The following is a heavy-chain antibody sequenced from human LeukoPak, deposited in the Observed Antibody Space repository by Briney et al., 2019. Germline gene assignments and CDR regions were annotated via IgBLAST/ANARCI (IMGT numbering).Heavy chain of an antibody. CDR3: ARGPPNWGYDY. V-gene: IGHV1-8*01. CDR1: GYTFTSYD. CDR2: MSPNSGDT. D-gene: IGHD7-27*01. J-gene: IGHJ4*02. Sequence: ASVKVSCKASGYTFTSYDFNWVRQAAGQRPEWMGWMSPNSGDTGYAQKFQDRVTMTRDTSISTAYMELSSLRSDDTAVYYCARGPPNWGYDYWGPGTLVTVSS.